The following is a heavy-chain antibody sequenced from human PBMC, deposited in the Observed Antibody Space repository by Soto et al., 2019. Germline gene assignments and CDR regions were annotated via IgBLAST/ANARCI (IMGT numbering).Heavy chain of an antibody. V-gene: IGHV4-4*07. J-gene: IGHJ5*02. CDR1: GDSISSFS. CDR3: ARARKQQLVREGWIDP. D-gene: IGHD6-13*01. CDR2: IYTSGST. Sequence: SQTLSLTCTVSGDSISSFSWSWIRQPTWKGLEWIGRIYTSGSTNYNPSLKSRVTMSVDTSKNQFSLKLSSVTAADTAVDYCARARKQQLVREGWIDPWGQGTLVTVSS.